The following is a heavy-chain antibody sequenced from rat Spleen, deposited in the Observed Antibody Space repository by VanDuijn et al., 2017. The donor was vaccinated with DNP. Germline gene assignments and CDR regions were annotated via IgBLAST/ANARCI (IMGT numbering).Heavy chain of an antibody. Sequence: EVQLQESGPGLVKPSQSLSLTCSVTGYSITSNYWGWIRKFPGSKMEWMAYISYSGSTGYNPSLKSRISITRDTSKNQFFLQLNSVTTEDTATYYCARSGYNTDYYHLGAYWGQGTLVTVSS. CDR2: ISYSGST. CDR1: GYSITSNY. CDR3: ARSGYNTDYYHLGAY. V-gene: IGHV3-1*01. J-gene: IGHJ3*01. D-gene: IGHD1-6*01.